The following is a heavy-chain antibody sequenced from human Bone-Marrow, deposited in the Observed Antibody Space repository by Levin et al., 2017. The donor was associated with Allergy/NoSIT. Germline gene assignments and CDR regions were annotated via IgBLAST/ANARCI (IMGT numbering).Heavy chain of an antibody. V-gene: IGHV1-69*13. CDR3: ARRHHYYTSGTHVPGWFDP. CDR1: GGPFNNYG. J-gene: IGHJ5*02. D-gene: IGHD3-10*01. CDR2: IIPMFGTP. Sequence: SVKVSCKVSGGPFNNYGFSWVRQAPGQGLEWMGEIIPMFGTPNYAQPFQGRVTITADESTTTVNMELRSLRFQDTAVYYCARRHHYYTSGTHVPGWFDPWGQGTLVTVSS.